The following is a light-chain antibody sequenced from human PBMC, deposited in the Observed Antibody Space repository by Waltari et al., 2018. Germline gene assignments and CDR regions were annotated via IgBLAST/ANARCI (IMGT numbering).Light chain of an antibody. J-gene: IGKJ1*01. CDR1: QSVNTW. CDR2: RAS. CDR3: QQYNSFPWT. V-gene: IGKV1-5*03. Sequence: IQMTQSPSTLSASAGDRVVITSRASQSVNTWLAWYQQRPGKAPNLLIYRASSLQSGVPSRFSGRGSGTEFTLTINSLQPDDFASYYCQQYNSFPWTFGQGTKVEIK.